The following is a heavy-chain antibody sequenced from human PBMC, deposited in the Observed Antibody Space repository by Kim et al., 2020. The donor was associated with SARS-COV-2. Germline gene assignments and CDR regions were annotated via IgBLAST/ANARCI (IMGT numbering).Heavy chain of an antibody. Sequence: GGSLRLSCAASGFTVSSNYMSWVRQAPGKGLEWVSVIYSGGSTYYADSVKGRFTISRDNSKNTLYLQMNSLRAEDTAVYYCARNYYYDSSGYYYFDYWGQGTLVTVSS. J-gene: IGHJ4*02. D-gene: IGHD3-22*01. V-gene: IGHV3-66*01. CDR1: GFTVSSNY. CDR3: ARNYYYDSSGYYYFDY. CDR2: IYSGGST.